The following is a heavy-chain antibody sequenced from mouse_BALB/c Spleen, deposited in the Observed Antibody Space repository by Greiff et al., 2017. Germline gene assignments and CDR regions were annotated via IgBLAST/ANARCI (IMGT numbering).Heavy chain of an antibody. D-gene: IGHD2-5*01. J-gene: IGHJ1*01. Sequence: VQLQQSGAELARPGASVKLSCKASGYTFTDYYINWVQQRPGQGLEWIGEIYPGSGNTYYNEKFKGKATLTADKSSSTAYMQLSSLTSEDSAVYFCAGRIYYSNYRGYFDVWGAGTTGTVSS. V-gene: IGHV1-77*01. CDR3: AGRIYYSNYRGYFDV. CDR1: GYTFTDYY. CDR2: IYPGSGNT.